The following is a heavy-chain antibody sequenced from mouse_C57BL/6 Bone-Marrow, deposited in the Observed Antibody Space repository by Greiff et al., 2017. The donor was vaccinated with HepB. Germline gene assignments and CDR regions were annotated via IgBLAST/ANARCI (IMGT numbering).Heavy chain of an antibody. CDR1: GYSFTGYY. V-gene: IGHV1-42*01. CDR2: INPSTGGT. D-gene: IGHD1-1*01. Sequence: VQLKESGPELVKPGASVKISCKASGYSFTGYYMNWVKQSPEKSLEWIGEINPSTGGTTYNQKFKAKATLTVDKSSSTAYMQLKSLTSKDSAVYYCARYGGSSYEYYFDYWGQGTTLTVSS. J-gene: IGHJ2*01. CDR3: ARYGGSSYEYYFDY.